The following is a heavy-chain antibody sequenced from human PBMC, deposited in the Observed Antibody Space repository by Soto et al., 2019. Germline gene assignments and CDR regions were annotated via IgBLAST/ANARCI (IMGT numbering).Heavy chain of an antibody. CDR3: AKDPGWRYSFGWAFDY. Sequence: ASVKVSCKASGYTFTSYYMHWVRQAPGQGLEWMGIINPSGGSTSYAPRFQGRVTMTRDTSTSTVYMELSSLTSEDTAVYYCAKDPGWRYSFGWAFDYWGQGTLVTVSS. D-gene: IGHD5-18*01. CDR2: INPSGGST. CDR1: GYTFTSYY. V-gene: IGHV1-46*01. J-gene: IGHJ4*02.